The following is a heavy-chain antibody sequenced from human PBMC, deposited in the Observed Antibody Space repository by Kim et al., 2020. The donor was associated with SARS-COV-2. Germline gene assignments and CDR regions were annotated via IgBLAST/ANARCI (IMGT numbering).Heavy chain of an antibody. D-gene: IGHD2-21*02. CDR3: ITCGVDCYSDSG. CDR1: GFTFSGST. Sequence: GGSLSLSCATSGFTFSGSTMSWVRQAPGKGLEWVGRIRKKASNYATAYGASVKGRFTISRDDSENTAYLHLNSLKTEDTAVYYCITCGVDCYSDSGWGQGTLVTVSS. V-gene: IGHV3-73*01. J-gene: IGHJ4*02. CDR2: IRKKASNYAT.